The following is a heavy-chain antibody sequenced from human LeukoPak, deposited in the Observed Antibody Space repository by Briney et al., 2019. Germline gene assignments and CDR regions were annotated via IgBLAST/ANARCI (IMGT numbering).Heavy chain of an antibody. Sequence: GASVKVSCKASGGTFSSYAISWVRQAPGQGLEWMGGIIPIFGTANYAQKFQGRVTITTDESTSTAYMELSSLGSEDTAVYYCATVDYGGNSWGSFFDYWGQGTLVTVSS. D-gene: IGHD4-23*01. J-gene: IGHJ4*02. CDR2: IIPIFGTA. V-gene: IGHV1-69*05. CDR1: GGTFSSYA. CDR3: ATVDYGGNSWGSFFDY.